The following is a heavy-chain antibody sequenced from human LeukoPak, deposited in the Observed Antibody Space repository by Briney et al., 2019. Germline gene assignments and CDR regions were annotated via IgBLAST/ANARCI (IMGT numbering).Heavy chain of an antibody. D-gene: IGHD2-15*01. CDR3: ASECSGGSCYSYFDY. J-gene: IGHJ4*02. CDR1: GFTFSSYG. Sequence: GGSLRLSCAASGFTFSSYGMHWVRQAPGKGLEWGAVIWYDGSNKYYADSVKGRFTISRDNSKNTLYLQMNSLRAEDTAVYYCASECSGGSCYSYFDYWGQGTLVTVSS. V-gene: IGHV3-33*01. CDR2: IWYDGSNK.